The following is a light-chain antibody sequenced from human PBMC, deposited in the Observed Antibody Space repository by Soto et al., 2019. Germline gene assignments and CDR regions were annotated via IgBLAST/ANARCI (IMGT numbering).Light chain of an antibody. Sequence: DIQMTQSPSTLSAAVGDRVTITCRASQSISSWLAWYQQKPGKAPKLLIYDASSLESGVPSRFSGSGSGTEFTLTISSLQPDDFATYYCQQYNSYLTFGQGTKLEIK. CDR1: QSISSW. CDR3: QQYNSYLT. J-gene: IGKJ2*01. CDR2: DAS. V-gene: IGKV1-5*01.